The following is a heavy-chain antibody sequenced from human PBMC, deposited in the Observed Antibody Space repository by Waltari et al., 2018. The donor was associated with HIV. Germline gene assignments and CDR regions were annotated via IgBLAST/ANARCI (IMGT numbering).Heavy chain of an antibody. CDR3: AREVAATRDFDY. CDR2: INPNSGGK. J-gene: IGHJ4*02. Sequence: QVQLVQSGAEVKKPGASVKVSCKASGYTFTGYYMHWVRQAPGQGLEWMGWINPNSGGKNYAQKFQGRVTMTRDTAISTAYMELSRLRSDDTAVYYCAREVAATRDFDYWGQGTLVTVSS. CDR1: GYTFTGYY. V-gene: IGHV1-2*02. D-gene: IGHD2-15*01.